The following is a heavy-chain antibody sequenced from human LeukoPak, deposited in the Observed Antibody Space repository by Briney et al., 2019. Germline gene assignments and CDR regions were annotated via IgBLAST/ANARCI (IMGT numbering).Heavy chain of an antibody. CDR1: GFSLRTSGVG. J-gene: IGHJ4*02. V-gene: IGHV2-5*02. CDR3: AHRLGDSSGYYWPWFDY. CDR2: IYWDDDK. Sequence: SGPTLVNPTPTLTLTCTFSGFSLRTSGVGVGWIRQPPAKALEWLALIYWDDDKRYSPSLNSRLTITKDTSKNQVVLTMTNMDPVDTATNYCAHRLGDSSGYYWPWFDYWGQGTLVTVSS. D-gene: IGHD3-22*01.